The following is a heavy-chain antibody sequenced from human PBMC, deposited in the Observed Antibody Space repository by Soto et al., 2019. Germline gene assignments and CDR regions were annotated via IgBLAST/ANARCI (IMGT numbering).Heavy chain of an antibody. CDR1: GFTFSSYA. D-gene: IGHD3-22*01. Sequence: LRLSCAASGFTFSSYAMSWVRQAPGKGLEWVSAISGSGGSTYYADSVKGRFTISRDNSKNTLYLQMNSLRAEDTAVYYCAKDYYDSSGYYWPYDYWGQGTLVTVSS. V-gene: IGHV3-23*01. CDR3: AKDYYDSSGYYWPYDY. CDR2: ISGSGGST. J-gene: IGHJ4*02.